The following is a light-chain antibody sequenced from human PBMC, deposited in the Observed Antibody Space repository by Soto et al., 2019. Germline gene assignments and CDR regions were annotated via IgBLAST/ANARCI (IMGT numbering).Light chain of an antibody. V-gene: IGKV1-39*01. CDR3: QQSYNTPLT. CDR1: QRVGSY. Sequence: DIQMTQSPSSLSASVGDRVTITCRASQRVGSYLNWYQQKPGKTPTLLIYSASELQSEVSSRFSGSGSGTDFTLTIRNLQPEDFAVYYCQQSYNTPLTFGQGTKVEI. CDR2: SAS. J-gene: IGKJ1*01.